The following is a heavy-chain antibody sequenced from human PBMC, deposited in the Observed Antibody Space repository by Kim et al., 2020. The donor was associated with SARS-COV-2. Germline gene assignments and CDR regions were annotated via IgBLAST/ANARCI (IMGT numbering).Heavy chain of an antibody. CDR1: GFTFSSYG. CDR2: ISYDGSNK. CDR3: ANEKYYDFWSGNSEASRRNYGMDV. J-gene: IGHJ6*02. V-gene: IGHV3-30*18. D-gene: IGHD3-3*01. Sequence: GGSLRLSCAASGFTFSSYGMHWVRQAPGKGLEWVAVISYDGSNKYYADSVKGRFTISRVNSKNTLYLQMNSLRAEDTAVYYCANEKYYDFWSGNSEASRRNYGMDVWGQGTTVTVSS.